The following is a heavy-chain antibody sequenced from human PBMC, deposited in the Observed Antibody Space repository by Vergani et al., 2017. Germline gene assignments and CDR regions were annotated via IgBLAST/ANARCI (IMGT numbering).Heavy chain of an antibody. D-gene: IGHD2-2*01. CDR1: GYTFTDYY. Sequence: QVQLVQSGAEVKKPGASMKVSCKASGYTFTDYYMHWVRQAPGQGLEWMGWINPNSGGTTYAQKFQGRVTLTRDTSISTAYMELSRLRSDDTAVYYCAREHCISAGCYEYYYNGMDVWGQGTTVTVSS. J-gene: IGHJ6*02. CDR2: INPNSGGT. V-gene: IGHV1-2*02. CDR3: AREHCISAGCYEYYYNGMDV.